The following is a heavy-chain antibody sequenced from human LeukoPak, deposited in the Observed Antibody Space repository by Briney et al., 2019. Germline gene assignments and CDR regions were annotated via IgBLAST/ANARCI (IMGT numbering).Heavy chain of an antibody. CDR1: GFTFSNHA. CDR3: ARNRVGTATINPYFDF. J-gene: IGHJ4*02. Sequence: GGSLRLSCAASGFTFSNHAFHWVRQAPGKGLEWVAVIAYNGIHKYYADSVKGRFTISRDDSKKTVSLQMDGLRSEGTALYYCARNRVGTATINPYFDFWGQGSLVTVSS. V-gene: IGHV3-30*03. D-gene: IGHD5-24*01. CDR2: IAYNGIHK.